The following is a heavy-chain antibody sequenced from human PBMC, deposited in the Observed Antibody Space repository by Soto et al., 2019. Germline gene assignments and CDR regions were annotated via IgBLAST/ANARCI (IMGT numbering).Heavy chain of an antibody. J-gene: IGHJ6*02. CDR3: ARDPRLEWLPPHGMDV. CDR2: IYYSGST. D-gene: IGHD3-3*01. Sequence: QVQLQESGPGLVKPSQTLSLTCTVSGGSISSGDCYWSWIRQPPGKGLEWIGYIYYSGSTYYNPSLKSRVTISVDTSKNQFSLKLSSVTAADTAVYYCARDPRLEWLPPHGMDVWGQGTTVTVSS. CDR1: GGSISSGDCY. V-gene: IGHV4-30-4*01.